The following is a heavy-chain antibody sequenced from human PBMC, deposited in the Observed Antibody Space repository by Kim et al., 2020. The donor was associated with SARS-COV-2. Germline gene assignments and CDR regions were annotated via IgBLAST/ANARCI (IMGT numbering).Heavy chain of an antibody. J-gene: IGHJ4*02. CDR3: ARDRIQLRFDY. Sequence: GGSLRLSCAASGFTFNSYSMNWVRQAPGKGLEWVSSISSSSYIYYADSVKGRFTISRDNAKNSLYLQMNSLRAEDTAVYYCARDRIQLRFDYWGQGTLVTVSS. CDR1: GFTFNSYS. V-gene: IGHV3-21*01. D-gene: IGHD5-18*01. CDR2: ISSSSYI.